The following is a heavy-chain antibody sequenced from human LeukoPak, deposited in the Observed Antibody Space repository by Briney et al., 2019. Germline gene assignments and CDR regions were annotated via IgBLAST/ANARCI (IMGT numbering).Heavy chain of an antibody. Sequence: SETLSLTCTASGGSISGYYWSWIRQPAGQGLEWIGRVYSNGDTRHNPSLKSRVTMSVDTSKNQLSLNLGPVTAADTAVYYCARAAGAAGGQYFDYWGQGTLVTVSS. D-gene: IGHD6-13*01. CDR3: ARAAGAAGGQYFDY. CDR1: GGSISGYY. J-gene: IGHJ4*02. CDR2: VYSNGDT. V-gene: IGHV4-4*07.